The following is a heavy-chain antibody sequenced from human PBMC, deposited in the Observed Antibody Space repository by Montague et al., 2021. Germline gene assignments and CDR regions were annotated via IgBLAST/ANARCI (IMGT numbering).Heavy chain of an antibody. CDR2: ICDGGSA. CDR3: AAYYYGGGGQGS. D-gene: IGHD3-22*01. V-gene: IGHV4-61*01. CDR1: GDSVRCGIYH. J-gene: IGHJ5*02. Sequence: SETLSLTCSVSGDSVRCGIYHWGWIRQSPGKGLGWIGYICDGGSATYKTSLGSRVTMSLDTSSNQFSLNLRSATAADTAVYYCAAYYYGGGGQGSWGQGTLVTVSS.